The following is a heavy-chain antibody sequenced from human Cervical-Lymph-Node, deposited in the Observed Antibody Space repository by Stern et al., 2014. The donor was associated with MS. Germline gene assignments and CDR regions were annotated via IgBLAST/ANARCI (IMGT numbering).Heavy chain of an antibody. D-gene: IGHD2-2*01. CDR1: GYTLTSYY. CDR2: IDPSGGST. CDR3: ARESGGVPAAKNDY. Sequence: VQLEESGAEVKKPGASVKVSCKASGYTLTSYYMHWVRQAPGQGLEWMGIIDPSGGSTNYAQKFQGRVTMTRDTSTSTVYMELSSLRSEDTAIYYCARESGGVPAAKNDYWGQGTLVTVSS. J-gene: IGHJ4*02. V-gene: IGHV1-46*01.